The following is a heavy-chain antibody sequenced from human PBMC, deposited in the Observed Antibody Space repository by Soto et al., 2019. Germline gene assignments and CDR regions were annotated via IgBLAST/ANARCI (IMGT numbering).Heavy chain of an antibody. CDR2: IYNSGIT. CDR3: ARGGFQKAVAGPLVRYYYGMDV. V-gene: IGHV4-30-2*06. Sequence: PSETLSLTCTVSGGSISSGDYSWSWVRQSPGKGLEWIGHIYNSGITYYNPSLKSRVTISIDTSKNQFSLKLSSVTAADTAVYYCARGGFQKAVAGPLVRYYYGMDVWGQGTTVTVSS. D-gene: IGHD6-19*01. J-gene: IGHJ6*02. CDR1: GGSISSGDYS.